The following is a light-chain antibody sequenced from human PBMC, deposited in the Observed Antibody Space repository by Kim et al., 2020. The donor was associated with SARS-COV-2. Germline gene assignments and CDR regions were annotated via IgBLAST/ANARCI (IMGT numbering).Light chain of an antibody. Sequence: SPGDSVPLPCRASLRVSINFVWYQQTPDHAPLLLFYGSSTRATGTPARFSGSCSATVFTLTISRVQSEVSAFYHWQQFTASYTFGQGTKLEI. CDR1: LRVSIN. CDR3: QQFTASYT. V-gene: IGKV3-15*01. CDR2: GSS. J-gene: IGKJ2*01.